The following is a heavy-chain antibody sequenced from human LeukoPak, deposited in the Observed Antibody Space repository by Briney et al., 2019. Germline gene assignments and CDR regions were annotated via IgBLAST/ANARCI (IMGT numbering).Heavy chain of an antibody. CDR3: ARDSSGSLDY. CDR1: GGSFSGYY. V-gene: IGHV4-34*01. Sequence: SETLSLTCAVYGGSFSGYYWSWIRQPPGKGLEWIGEINHSGSTNYNPSLKSRVTISVDTSKNQFSLKLSSVTAADTAVYYYARDSSGSLDYWGQGTLVTVSS. CDR2: INHSGST. D-gene: IGHD3-22*01. J-gene: IGHJ4*02.